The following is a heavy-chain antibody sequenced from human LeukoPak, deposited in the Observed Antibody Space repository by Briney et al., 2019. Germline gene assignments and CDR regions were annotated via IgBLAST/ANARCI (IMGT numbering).Heavy chain of an antibody. CDR3: AGAMGSYYYGSKDY. CDR1: GGSFSGYY. CDR2: INHSGST. V-gene: IGHV4-34*01. D-gene: IGHD3-10*01. Sequence: SETLSLTCAVYGGSFSGYYWSWIRQPPGKGLEWIGEINHSGSTNYNPSLKSRVTISVDTSKNQFSLKLSSVTAADTAVYYCAGAMGSYYYGSKDYWGQGTLVTVSS. J-gene: IGHJ4*02.